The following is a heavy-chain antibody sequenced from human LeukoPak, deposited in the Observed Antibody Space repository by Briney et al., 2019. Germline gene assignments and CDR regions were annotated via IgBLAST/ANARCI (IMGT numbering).Heavy chain of an antibody. D-gene: IGHD5-18*01. CDR3: AKDRGFRSGYAYGSSH. CDR1: GFIFNNFG. CDR2: IDYDGSNN. V-gene: IGHV3-30*02. Sequence: PGGSLRLSCAASGFIFNNFGFHWVRQAPGKGLEWLIFIDYDGSNNYFADSVKGRFTVSRDDSKNTLFLHMNSLRPEDTALYYCAKDRGFRSGYAYGSSHWGQGTLVTVSS. J-gene: IGHJ4*02.